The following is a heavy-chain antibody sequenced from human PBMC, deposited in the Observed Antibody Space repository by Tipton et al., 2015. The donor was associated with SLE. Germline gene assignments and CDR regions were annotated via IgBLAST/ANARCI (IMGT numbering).Heavy chain of an antibody. J-gene: IGHJ3*02. Sequence: TLSLTCTVSGGSISSHYWSWIRQPPGKGLEWVGYIYYSGSTNYNPSLKSRVTISVDTSKNQFSLKLSSVTAADTAVYYCARRGWRGSYDSSGDHDAFDIWGQGTMVTVSS. CDR3: ARRGWRGSYDSSGDHDAFDI. D-gene: IGHD3-22*01. CDR1: GGSISSHY. CDR2: IYYSGST. V-gene: IGHV4-59*11.